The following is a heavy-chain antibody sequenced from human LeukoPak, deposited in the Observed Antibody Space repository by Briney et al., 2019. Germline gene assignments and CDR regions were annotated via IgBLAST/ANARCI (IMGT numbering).Heavy chain of an antibody. CDR2: IYYSGGT. CDR3: ARDGYSSSWQAFDY. V-gene: IGHV4-59*01. Sequence: SETLSLTCTVSGGSISSYYWSWLRQPPGKGLEWIGYIYYSGGTNYNPSLKSRVTISVDTSKNQFSLKLSSVTAADTAVYYCARDGYSSSWQAFDYWGQGTLVTVSS. J-gene: IGHJ4*02. CDR1: GGSISSYY. D-gene: IGHD6-13*01.